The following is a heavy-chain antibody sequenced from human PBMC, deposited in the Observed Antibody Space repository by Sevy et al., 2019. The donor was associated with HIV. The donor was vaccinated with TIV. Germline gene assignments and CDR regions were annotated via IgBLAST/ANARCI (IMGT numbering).Heavy chain of an antibody. CDR2: FDPEDGET. Sequence: ASVKVSCKVSGYTLTELSMHWVRQAPGKGLEWMGGFDPEDGETIYAQKFQGRVTMTEDTSTDTAYMELSSLRSEDTAVYYCATVNPPKSYSSSWYPYDYWGQGTLVTVSS. V-gene: IGHV1-24*01. CDR1: GYTLTELS. J-gene: IGHJ4*02. CDR3: ATVNPPKSYSSSWYPYDY. D-gene: IGHD6-13*01.